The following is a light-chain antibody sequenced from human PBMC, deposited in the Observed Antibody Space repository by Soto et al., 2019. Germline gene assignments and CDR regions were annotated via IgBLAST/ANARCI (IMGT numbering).Light chain of an antibody. J-gene: IGKJ2*01. V-gene: IGKV1-5*03. CDR2: KAS. CDR3: QQYNTYPYT. CDR1: QTISSW. Sequence: DIQMTQSPSTLSASVGDRVTITCRASQTISSWLAWYQQKPGKAPKLLIFKASSLENAVPSRFSGSGSGTDFTLTISSLQPDDFATYYCQQYNTYPYTFGQGTKLEIK.